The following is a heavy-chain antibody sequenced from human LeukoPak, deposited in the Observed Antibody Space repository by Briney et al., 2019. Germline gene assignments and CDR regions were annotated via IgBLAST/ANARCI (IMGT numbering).Heavy chain of an antibody. J-gene: IGHJ5*02. CDR3: AKDPEGTGKIDP. D-gene: IGHD1-1*01. Sequence: GGSLRLSCAASGFTFSSYAMSWVRQAPGKGLEWVSAISGSGGSTYYADSVKGRFTIPRDNSKNTLYLQMNSLRAEDTAVYYCAKDPEGTGKIDPWGQGTLVTVSS. V-gene: IGHV3-23*01. CDR2: ISGSGGST. CDR1: GFTFSSYA.